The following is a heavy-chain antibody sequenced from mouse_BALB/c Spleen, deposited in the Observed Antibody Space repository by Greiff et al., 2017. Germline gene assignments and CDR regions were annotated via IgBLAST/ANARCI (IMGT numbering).Heavy chain of an antibody. D-gene: IGHD2-14*01. CDR1: GFTFSSYG. J-gene: IGHJ3*01. V-gene: IGHV5-6-3*01. CDR3: ARDDYRYDGAWFAY. CDR2: INSNGGRT. Sequence: EVQLVESGGGLVQPGGSLKLSCAASGFTFSSYGMSWVRQTPDKRLELVATINSNGGRTYYPDSVKGRFTISRDNAKNTLYLQMSSLKSEDTAMYYCARDDYRYDGAWFAYWGQGTLVTVSA.